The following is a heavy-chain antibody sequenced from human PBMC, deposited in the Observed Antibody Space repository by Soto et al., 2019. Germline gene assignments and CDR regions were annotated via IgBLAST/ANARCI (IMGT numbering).Heavy chain of an antibody. J-gene: IGHJ4*02. V-gene: IGHV1-2*02. D-gene: IGHD1-26*01. CDR2: IGPESGAT. CDR1: GYTFTGHY. Sequence: ASVKVSCKASGYTFTGHYIHWVRQAPEQGPEWMGEIGPESGATRYAQRFQGRVTMTRDMSITTVYMELNNLSPDDTAVYYCGRGRSGQIVVFYWGQGTPVTVSS. CDR3: GRGRSGQIVVFY.